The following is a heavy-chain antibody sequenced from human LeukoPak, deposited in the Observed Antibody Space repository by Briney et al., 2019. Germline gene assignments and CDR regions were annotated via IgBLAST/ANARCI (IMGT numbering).Heavy chain of an antibody. V-gene: IGHV3-30*18. J-gene: IGHJ4*02. CDR3: AKGSGYNFDD. D-gene: IGHD3-22*01. CDR2: ISYDGSNK. Sequence: GGSLRLSCAASGFTFGSYGMHWVRQAPGKGLEWVAVISYDGSNKYYADSVKGRFTISRDNSKNTLYLQMNSLRAEDTAVYYCAKGSGYNFDDWGQGTLVTVAS. CDR1: GFTFGSYG.